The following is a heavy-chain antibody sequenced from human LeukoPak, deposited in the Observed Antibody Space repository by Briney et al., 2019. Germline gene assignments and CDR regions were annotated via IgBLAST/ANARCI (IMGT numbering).Heavy chain of an antibody. CDR2: IHYSGST. J-gene: IGHJ4*02. CDR1: GGSISSYY. V-gene: IGHV4-59*08. CDR3: ASSLVQDPQKFDY. D-gene: IGHD6-13*01. Sequence: SETLSLTCTVSGGSISSYYWSWIRQPPGKGLEWIGYIHYSGSTNYNPSLKSRVTISVDTSKNQFSLKLSSVTAADTAVYYCASSLVQDPQKFDYWGQGTLVTVSS.